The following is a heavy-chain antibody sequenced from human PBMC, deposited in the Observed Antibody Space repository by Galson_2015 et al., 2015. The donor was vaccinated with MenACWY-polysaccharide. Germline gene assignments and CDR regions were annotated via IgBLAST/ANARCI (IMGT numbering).Heavy chain of an antibody. CDR3: AKDAVPQLQSTSSAFDY. CDR1: GFTFSSYG. CDR2: IRYDGSDK. Sequence: SLRLSCAASGFTFSSYGMHWVRQAPGTGLEWVSFIRYDGSDKYYTDSVKGRFTISRDNSKNTLYLQMNSLRIEDTAVYYCAKDAVPQLQSTSSAFDYWGQGTLVTVSS. D-gene: IGHD6-6*01. V-gene: IGHV3-30*02. J-gene: IGHJ4*02.